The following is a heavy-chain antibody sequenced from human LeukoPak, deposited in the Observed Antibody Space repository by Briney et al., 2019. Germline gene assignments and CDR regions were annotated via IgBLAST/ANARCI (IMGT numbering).Heavy chain of an antibody. D-gene: IGHD2-15*01. CDR2: VDHTGST. Sequence: PSETLSLTCSVSDDSITMYYWTWIRQPPGKGLEWIGYVDHTGSTNFNPSLNGRVSISRDTTKNLFSLKLSSVTAADTAVYYCARQRIERVRYCSGGSCAQNFDPWGQGTLVTVSS. CDR3: ARQRIERVRYCSGGSCAQNFDP. CDR1: DDSITMYY. J-gene: IGHJ5*02. V-gene: IGHV4-59*12.